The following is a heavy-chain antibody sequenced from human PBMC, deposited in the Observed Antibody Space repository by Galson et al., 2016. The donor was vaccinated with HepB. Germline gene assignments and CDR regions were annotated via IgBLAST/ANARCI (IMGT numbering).Heavy chain of an antibody. CDR2: IYWNDDK. D-gene: IGHD3-22*01. V-gene: IGHV2-5*01. CDR1: GFSLSTSGVG. Sequence: PALVKPTQTLTLTCTFSGFSLSTSGVGVGWIRQSPGKALEWLTVIYWNDDKRYSPSLKSRLTITKDTPKNQVVLTMTIMDPVDTATYYCAHIRGSSGPFDYWGQGTLVTVSS. J-gene: IGHJ4*02. CDR3: AHIRGSSGPFDY.